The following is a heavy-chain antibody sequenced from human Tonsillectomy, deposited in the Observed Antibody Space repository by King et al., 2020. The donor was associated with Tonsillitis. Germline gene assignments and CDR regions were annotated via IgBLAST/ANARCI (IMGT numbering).Heavy chain of an antibody. CDR3: AREGTAMAHDY. V-gene: IGHV1-46*01. CDR2: INPSGGST. Sequence: QLVQSGAEVKKPGASVKVSCKASGYTFTSYYMHWVRQAPGQGLEWMGIINPSGGSTSNAQKFQGRVTMTRDTSTSTVYMELSSLRSEDTAVYYCAREGTAMAHDYWGQGTLVTVSS. J-gene: IGHJ4*02. CDR1: GYTFTSYY. D-gene: IGHD5-18*01.